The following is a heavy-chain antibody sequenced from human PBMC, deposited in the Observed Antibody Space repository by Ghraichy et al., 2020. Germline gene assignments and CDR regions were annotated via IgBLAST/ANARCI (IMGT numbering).Heavy chain of an antibody. CDR1: GFTFDDYA. Sequence: GGSLRLSCAASGFTFDDYAMHWVRQAPGKGLEWVSGISWNSGSIGYADSVKGRFTISRDNAKNSLYLQMISLRAEDTALYYCAKGRGGSTSELLYFDYWGQGTLVTVSS. CDR2: ISWNSGSI. J-gene: IGHJ4*02. D-gene: IGHD1-26*01. V-gene: IGHV3-9*01. CDR3: AKGRGGSTSELLYFDY.